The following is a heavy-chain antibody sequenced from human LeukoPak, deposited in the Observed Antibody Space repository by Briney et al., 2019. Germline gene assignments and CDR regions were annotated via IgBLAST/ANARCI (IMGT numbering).Heavy chain of an antibody. CDR2: INSGGSGI. CDR3: AAVGRAGHPGY. CDR1: GFRFSYYE. J-gene: IGHJ4*02. Sequence: EGSLRLSCEASGFRFSYYEMSWVRQAPGKGLEWLSYINSGGSGIHYAGSVNGRFTISRDNAKNSLYLQMNSLRVEDTAVYYCAAVGRAGHPGYWGQGTLVTVSS. V-gene: IGHV3-48*03. D-gene: IGHD2-2*01.